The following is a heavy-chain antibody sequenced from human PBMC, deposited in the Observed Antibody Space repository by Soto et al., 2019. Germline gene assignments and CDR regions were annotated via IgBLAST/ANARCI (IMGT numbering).Heavy chain of an antibody. D-gene: IGHD3-16*01. CDR1: GFTLSRNW. Sequence: EVQLVESGGGLVQPGGSLRLTCAASGFTLSRNWMSWVRQAPGKGLEWVANVKEDGSDKYYMDSVKGRFTISRDNAKNPLYLQMNSLRAEGTAVFYCARGGGNFDQWGQGTLVTVSS. J-gene: IGHJ4*02. CDR3: ARGGGNFDQ. V-gene: IGHV3-7*04. CDR2: VKEDGSDK.